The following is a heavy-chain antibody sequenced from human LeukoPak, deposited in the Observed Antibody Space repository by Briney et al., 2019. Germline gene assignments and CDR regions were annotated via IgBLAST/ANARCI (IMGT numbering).Heavy chain of an antibody. CDR2: IYSDDST. D-gene: IGHD6-6*01. V-gene: IGHV3-53*01. CDR3: ARDSTPYSSSPNYYYMDV. CDR1: GFTVSSNT. J-gene: IGHJ6*03. Sequence: SGGSLRLSCAASGFTVSSNTMSWVRQAPGKGLEWVSIIYSDDSTYYADSVKGRLTISRDNSKNTLYLLMNSLRAEDTAVYYCARDSTPYSSSPNYYYMDVWGKGTTVTVSS.